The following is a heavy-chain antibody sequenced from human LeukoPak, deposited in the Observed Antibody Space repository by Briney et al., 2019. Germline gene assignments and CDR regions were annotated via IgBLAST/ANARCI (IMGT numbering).Heavy chain of an antibody. J-gene: IGHJ4*02. CDR2: IWYDGNNK. CDR1: GFTSSSYG. V-gene: IGHV3-33*01. Sequence: GRSLRLSCAASGFTSSSYGMLWVRQAPGKGLEWVALIWYDGNNKYYADSVKGRFTISRDNSKNTLYLQLNSLRAEDTAVYYCARQHCSGGDCYFFDWGQGTLVTVSS. CDR3: ARQHCSGGDCYFFD. D-gene: IGHD2-15*01.